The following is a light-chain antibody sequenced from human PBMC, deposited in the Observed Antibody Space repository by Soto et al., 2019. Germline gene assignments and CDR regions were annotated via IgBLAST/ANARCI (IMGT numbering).Light chain of an antibody. V-gene: IGKV1-6*01. J-gene: IGKJ1*01. CDR1: QDIRTA. Sequence: AIQMTQSPSSLSASVGDRVTITCRASQDIRTALGWYQQKPGKAPKLLIYATSSLQSGVPSRFSGSGSGTEFTLTISSLQPEDFAIYYCLQDSSYPRTFGQGTRVEIK. CDR3: LQDSSYPRT. CDR2: ATS.